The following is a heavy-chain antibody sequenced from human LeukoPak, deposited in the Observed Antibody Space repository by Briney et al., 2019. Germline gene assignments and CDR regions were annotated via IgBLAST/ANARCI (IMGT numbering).Heavy chain of an antibody. CDR1: GGSISSSSYY. CDR3: ARRHKTTTVATPQSWFDP. V-gene: IGHV4-39*01. CDR2: IYYSGST. J-gene: IGHJ5*02. D-gene: IGHD4-23*01. Sequence: SETLSLTCTVSGGSISSSSYYWGWIRQPPGKGLEWIGSIYYSGSTYYNPSLKSRVTISVDTSKNQFSLKLSSVTAADTAVYYCARRHKTTTVATPQSWFDPWGQGTLVTVSS.